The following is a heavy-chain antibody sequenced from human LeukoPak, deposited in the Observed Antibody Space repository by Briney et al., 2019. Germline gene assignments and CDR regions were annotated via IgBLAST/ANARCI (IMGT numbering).Heavy chain of an antibody. Sequence: ASVKVSCKASGYTFTSYGISWVRQAPGQGLEWMGWISAYNGNTNYAQKFQGRVTMTRDTSTSTVYMELSSLRSEDTAVYYCARDQPPGGPYCGGDCSGGFQHWGQGTLVTVSS. CDR2: ISAYNGNT. CDR3: ARDQPPGGPYCGGDCSGGFQH. V-gene: IGHV1-18*01. J-gene: IGHJ1*01. D-gene: IGHD2-21*02. CDR1: GYTFTSYG.